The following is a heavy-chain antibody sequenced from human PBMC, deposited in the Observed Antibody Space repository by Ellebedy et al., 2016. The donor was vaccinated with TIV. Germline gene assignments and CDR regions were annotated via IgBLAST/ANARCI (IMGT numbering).Heavy chain of an antibody. CDR3: ATDGSYGDYRSPTHAFEM. Sequence: GESLKISCAASGFSFRSYWMTWVRQAPGKGLEWVANMRQDGNGKYYVDSVRGRFTISRDNAQNSLFLQMNSLRAEDTAVYYCATDGSYGDYRSPTHAFEMWGQGTLVTVSS. D-gene: IGHD4-17*01. CDR1: GFSFRSYW. V-gene: IGHV3-7*01. CDR2: MRQDGNGK. J-gene: IGHJ3*02.